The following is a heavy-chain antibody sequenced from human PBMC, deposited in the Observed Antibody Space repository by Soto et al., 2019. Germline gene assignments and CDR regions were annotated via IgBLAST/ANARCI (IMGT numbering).Heavy chain of an antibody. CDR2: ISYSGRT. CDR3: ARWTYLYDSSNIRYGGFET. J-gene: IGHJ3*02. CDR1: GVSLNSGDYF. D-gene: IGHD3-22*01. V-gene: IGHV4-31*03. Sequence: QVQLQESGPGLVKPSQTLSLTCTVSGVSLNSGDYFWSWVRQLPGKGLEWIGYISYSGRTFYSPIMNSRTSISADTSQNHFSLTMTSVIAADTAVYFCARWTYLYDSSNIRYGGFETWGQGTKVTVSS.